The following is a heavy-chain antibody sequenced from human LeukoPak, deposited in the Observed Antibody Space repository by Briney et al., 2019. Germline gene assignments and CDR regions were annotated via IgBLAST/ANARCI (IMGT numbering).Heavy chain of an antibody. Sequence: SETLSLTCTVSDDSITMYYWTWIRQPPGKGLEWIGYVDHTGSTKFNPSLNGRVSISRDTSNNFFSLRLRSVTAADTAVYFCARGRVSSSTWYSTYYYYFYMDVWGKGTTVTVSS. CDR1: DDSITMYY. CDR3: ARGRVSSSTWYSTYYYYFYMDV. V-gene: IGHV4-59*01. D-gene: IGHD1-1*01. CDR2: VDHTGST. J-gene: IGHJ6*03.